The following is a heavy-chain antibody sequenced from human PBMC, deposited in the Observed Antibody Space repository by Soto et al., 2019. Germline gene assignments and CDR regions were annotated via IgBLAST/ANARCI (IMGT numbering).Heavy chain of an antibody. CDR3: ARVRRSSGYYYGY. V-gene: IGHV1-46*01. D-gene: IGHD3-22*01. CDR2: INPSGGST. CDR1: GYTVTSYY. J-gene: IGHJ4*02. Sequence: GASVKVSCKASGYTVTSYYMHCVRQAPGQGLEWMGIINPSGGSTSYAQKFQGRVTMTRDTSTSTVYMELSSVRAEDTAVYYCARVRRSSGYYYGYWGQGTPVTVSS.